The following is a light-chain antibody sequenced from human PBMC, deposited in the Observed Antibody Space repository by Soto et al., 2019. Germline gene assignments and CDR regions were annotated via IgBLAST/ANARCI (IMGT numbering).Light chain of an antibody. CDR1: QSVSSSY. J-gene: IGKJ3*01. V-gene: IGKV3-20*01. CDR2: GAS. CDR3: QQYGSSLLFT. Sequence: EIVLTQSPGTLSLSPGERATLSCRASQSVSSSYLAWYQQKPGQAPRLLIYGASSRATGIPDRFSGSGSGTDFTLTISSLEHEDFAVYYCQQYGSSLLFTFGPGTKVDIK.